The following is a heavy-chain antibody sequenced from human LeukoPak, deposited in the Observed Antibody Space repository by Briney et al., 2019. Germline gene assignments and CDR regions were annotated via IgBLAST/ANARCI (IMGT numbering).Heavy chain of an antibody. Sequence: SETLSLTCTVSGRSISSSNYYWGWLRQPPGKGLESLASIYYSGSTYYNPSLKSRVTIPVDTSKNQFSLRLSSVTAADTAVYYCARERDGSGTQRGLDYWGQGTLVTVSS. CDR1: GRSISSSNYY. CDR3: ARERDGSGTQRGLDY. V-gene: IGHV4-39*02. CDR2: IYYSGST. D-gene: IGHD3-10*01. J-gene: IGHJ4*02.